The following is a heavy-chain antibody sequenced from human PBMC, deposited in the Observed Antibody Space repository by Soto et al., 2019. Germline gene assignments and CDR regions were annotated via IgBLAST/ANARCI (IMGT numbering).Heavy chain of an antibody. Sequence: GASVKVSCKASGYTFTSYAMHWVRQAPGQRLEWMGWINAGNGNTKYSQKFQGRVTITRDTSASTAYMELSSLRSEDTAVYYCARDSSPMLLRYFDWLTWYYGMDVWGQGTTVTVSS. CDR2: INAGNGNT. V-gene: IGHV1-3*01. CDR3: ARDSSPMLLRYFDWLTWYYGMDV. CDR1: GYTFTSYA. J-gene: IGHJ6*02. D-gene: IGHD3-9*01.